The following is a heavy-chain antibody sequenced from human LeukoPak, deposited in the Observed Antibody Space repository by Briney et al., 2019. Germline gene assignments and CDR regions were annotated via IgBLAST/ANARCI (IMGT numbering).Heavy chain of an antibody. D-gene: IGHD4-23*01. CDR1: GGSISSHY. V-gene: IGHV4-59*11. J-gene: IGHJ3*02. Sequence: PSETLSLTCTVSGGSISSHYWSWIRQPPGKGLEWIGYIYYSGSTNYNPSLKSRVTISVDTSKNQFSLKLSSVTAADTAVYYCARSALYGGVAFDIWGQGTMVTSSS. CDR2: IYYSGST. CDR3: ARSALYGGVAFDI.